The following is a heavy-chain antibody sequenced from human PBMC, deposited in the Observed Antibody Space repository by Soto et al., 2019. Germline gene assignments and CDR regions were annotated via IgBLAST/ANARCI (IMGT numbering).Heavy chain of an antibody. CDR3: ARVPHSYYERIRRPIFDY. V-gene: IGHV1-18*01. D-gene: IGHD1-26*01. J-gene: IGHJ4*02. CDR2: ISAYNGNT. Sequence: ASVKVSCKASGYTFTSYGISWVRQAPGQGLEWMGWISAYNGNTNYAQKLQGRVTMTTDTSTSTAYMELRSLRSDDTAVYYCARVPHSYYERIRRPIFDYWGQGTLVTVSS. CDR1: GYTFTSYG.